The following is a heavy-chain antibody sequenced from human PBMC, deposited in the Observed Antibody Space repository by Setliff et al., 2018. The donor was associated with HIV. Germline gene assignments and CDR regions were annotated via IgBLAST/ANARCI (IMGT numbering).Heavy chain of an antibody. CDR2: MNPNSGNT. V-gene: IGHV1-8*01. Sequence: ASVKVSCKASGYTFTSYDINWVRQATGQGLEWMGWMNPNSGNTGYAQKFQGRVTMTRNTSISTLYMDLSSLTSEDTAIYYCARESRGSGWFDPWGQGTLVTVSS. J-gene: IGHJ5*02. CDR3: ARESRGSGWFDP. D-gene: IGHD3-16*01. CDR1: GYTFTSYD.